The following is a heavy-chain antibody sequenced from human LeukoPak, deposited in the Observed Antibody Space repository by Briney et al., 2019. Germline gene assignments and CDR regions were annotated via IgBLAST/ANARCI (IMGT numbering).Heavy chain of an antibody. D-gene: IGHD3-10*01. Sequence: GGSLRLSCAASGFTFSSYWMSWVRQAPGKGLEWVANIKQDGSEKYYVDSVKGRFTISRDNAKNSLYLQMNSLRAEDTAVYYCARGIKSSGSGSYYTQRLQYFDYWGQGTLVTVSS. CDR2: IKQDGSEK. CDR1: GFTFSSYW. J-gene: IGHJ4*02. CDR3: ARGIKSSGSGSYYTQRLQYFDY. V-gene: IGHV3-7*01.